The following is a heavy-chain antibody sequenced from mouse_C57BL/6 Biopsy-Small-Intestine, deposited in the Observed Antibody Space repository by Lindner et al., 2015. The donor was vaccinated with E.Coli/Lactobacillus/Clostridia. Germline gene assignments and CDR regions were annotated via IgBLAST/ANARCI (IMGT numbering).Heavy chain of an antibody. J-gene: IGHJ1*03. D-gene: IGHD2-1*01. V-gene: IGHV1-85*01. CDR2: IYPRDGNT. CDR3: ARGYYGNNWYFGV. CDR1: GYTFINYD. Sequence: VQLQESGPELVKPGASVKLSCKAFGYTFINYDINWVRQRPGQGLEWIGRIYPRDGNTKYNEKFKGKATLTVDTSSSTAYMELHSLTSEDSAVYFCARGYYGNNWYFGVWGTGTTVTVSS.